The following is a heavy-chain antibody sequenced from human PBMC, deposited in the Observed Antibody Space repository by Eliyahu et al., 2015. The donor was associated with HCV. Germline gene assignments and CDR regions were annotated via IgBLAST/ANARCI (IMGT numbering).Heavy chain of an antibody. V-gene: IGHV1-2*02. Sequence: QVQLVQSGAEVMKPGASVKVSCKASGYTFTGYXMHWVRQAPGQGLEWMGWINPNSGGTNYAQKFQGRVTMTRDTSISTAYMELSRLRSDDTAVYYCARSPPPYSGYVSLSPDYWGQGTLVTVSS. CDR1: GYTFTGYX. D-gene: IGHD5-12*01. J-gene: IGHJ4*02. CDR3: ARSPPPYSGYVSLSPDY. CDR2: INPNSGGT.